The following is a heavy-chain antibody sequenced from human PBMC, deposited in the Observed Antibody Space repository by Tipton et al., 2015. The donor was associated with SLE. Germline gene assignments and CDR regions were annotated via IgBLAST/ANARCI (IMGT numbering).Heavy chain of an antibody. Sequence: TLSLTCTVSGGSISSGGYYWSWIRQHPGKGLEWIGYIYYSGSTNYNPSLKSRVTISVDTSKNQFSLKLSSVTAADTAVYYCARGVGATTINYYMDVWGKGTTVTVSS. V-gene: IGHV4-31*03. J-gene: IGHJ6*03. CDR3: ARGVGATTINYYMDV. CDR1: GGSISSGGYY. CDR2: IYYSGST. D-gene: IGHD1-26*01.